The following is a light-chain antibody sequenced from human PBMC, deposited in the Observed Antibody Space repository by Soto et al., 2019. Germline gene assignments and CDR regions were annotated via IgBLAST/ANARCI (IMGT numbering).Light chain of an antibody. V-gene: IGKV3-20*01. CDR2: DTS. J-gene: IGKJ1*01. CDR1: QSVSISY. CDR3: QQYDSSPWT. Sequence: EIVLTQSPGTLSLSPGERATLSCRASQSVSISYLAWYQQTPGQAPRLLVYDTSYRATGVPDRFSGSGSGTDFTLTISRLEPEDSAVYYCQQYDSSPWTFGQGTKVDIK.